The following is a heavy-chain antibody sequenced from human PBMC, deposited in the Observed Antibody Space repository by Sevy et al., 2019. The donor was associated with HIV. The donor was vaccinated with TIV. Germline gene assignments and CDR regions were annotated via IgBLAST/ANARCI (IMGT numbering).Heavy chain of an antibody. CDR2: IIPIVGTA. CDR1: GGTFSSYA. Sequence: ASVKVSCKASGGTFSSYAISWVRQAPGQGLEWMGGIIPIVGTANYAQKFQGRVTITADESTSTAYMELSSLRSEDTAVYYCASTYCSSTSCYTFSHYFDYWGQGTLVTVSS. V-gene: IGHV1-69*13. J-gene: IGHJ4*02. CDR3: ASTYCSSTSCYTFSHYFDY. D-gene: IGHD2-2*02.